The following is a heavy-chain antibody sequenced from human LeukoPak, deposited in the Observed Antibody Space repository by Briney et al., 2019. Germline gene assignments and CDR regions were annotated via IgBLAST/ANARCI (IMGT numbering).Heavy chain of an antibody. CDR2: IHGDGRTT. D-gene: IGHD7-27*01. J-gene: IGHJ2*01. V-gene: IGHV3-74*01. Sequence: GGSLRLSCAASGFTFSSYWIHWVRQVPGKGLVWVSRIHGDGRTTTYADSVKGRFTISRDNAKNTLYLQMNSLRAEDTAVYYCARRAWGYWYFDLWGRGTLVTVSS. CDR1: GFTFSSYW. CDR3: ARRAWGYWYFDL.